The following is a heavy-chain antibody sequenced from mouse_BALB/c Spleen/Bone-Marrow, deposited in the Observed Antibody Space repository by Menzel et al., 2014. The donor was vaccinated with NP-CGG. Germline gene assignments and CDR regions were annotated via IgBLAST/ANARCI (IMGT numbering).Heavy chain of an antibody. Sequence: VQLKESGPELVKPGASVKISCKASGYSFTGYFMNWVKQSHGKSLEWIGRINPYNGDTFYNQKFKGKATLTVDKSSSTAHMELLSLTSEDSAVYYCGRSKYGNYDAMDYWGQGTSVAVSS. J-gene: IGHJ4*01. CDR1: GYSFTGYF. CDR3: GRSKYGNYDAMDY. V-gene: IGHV1-37*01. CDR2: INPYNGDT. D-gene: IGHD2-10*02.